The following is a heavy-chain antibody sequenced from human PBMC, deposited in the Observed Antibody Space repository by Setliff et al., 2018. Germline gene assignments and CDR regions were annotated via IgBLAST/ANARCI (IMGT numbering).Heavy chain of an antibody. CDR3: ARTCSGSGCYAGLES. D-gene: IGHD2-15*01. V-gene: IGHV3-33*08. Sequence: PGGSLRLSCAASGFTFSSYTMHWVRQAPGKGLEWVAVIWDDGGNKYHADSVKGRFTISRDNSKNTLYLQMNGLRPEDTAVYYCARTCSGSGCYAGLESWGQGTPVTSPQ. CDR2: IWDDGGNK. CDR1: GFTFSSYT. J-gene: IGHJ4*02.